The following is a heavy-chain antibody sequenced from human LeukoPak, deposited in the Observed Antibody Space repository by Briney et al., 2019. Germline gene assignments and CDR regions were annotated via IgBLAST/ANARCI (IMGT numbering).Heavy chain of an antibody. CDR2: INHSGST. D-gene: IGHD3-3*01. J-gene: IGHJ4*02. CDR1: GGSLSGYY. Sequence: SETLSLTCAVYGGSLSGYYWSWIRQPPGKGLEWIGEINHSGSTNYNPSLKSRVTISVDTSKNQFSLKLSSVTAADTAVYYCARRYYDFWSGYSSFDYWGQGTLVTVSS. V-gene: IGHV4-34*01. CDR3: ARRYYDFWSGYSSFDY.